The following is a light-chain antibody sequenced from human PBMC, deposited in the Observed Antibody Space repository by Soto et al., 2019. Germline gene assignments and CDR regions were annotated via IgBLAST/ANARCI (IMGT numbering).Light chain of an antibody. V-gene: IGKV1-39*01. CDR2: DVS. CDR1: QAINKY. J-gene: IGKJ1*01. CDR3: QQSLSTPWS. Sequence: DIQLTQSPSSLSASVGDRVTITCRPSQAINKYLSWFRQKPGKAPEPLIYDVSTLQSGVPSRFRGSGSWTYFTLTISSLQLDDFASYYCQQSLSTPWSFGQGTKV.